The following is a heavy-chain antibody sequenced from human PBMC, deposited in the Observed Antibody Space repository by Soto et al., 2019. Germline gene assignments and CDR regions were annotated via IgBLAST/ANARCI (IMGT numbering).Heavy chain of an antibody. CDR1: GFTFSSYG. D-gene: IGHD4-17*01. CDR3: ARYADYGPPYYYYGMDV. J-gene: IGHJ6*02. CDR2: IWYDGSNK. Sequence: GSLRLSCAASGFTFSSYGMHWVRQAPGKGLEWVAVIWYDGSNKYYADSVKGRFTISRDNSKNTLYLQMNSLRAEDTAVYYCARYADYGPPYYYYGMDVWGQGTTVTVSS. V-gene: IGHV3-33*01.